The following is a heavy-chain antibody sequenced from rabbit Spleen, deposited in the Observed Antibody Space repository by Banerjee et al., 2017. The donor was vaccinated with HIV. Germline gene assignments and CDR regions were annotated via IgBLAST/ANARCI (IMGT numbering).Heavy chain of an antibody. J-gene: IGHJ6*01. CDR2: ISADGST. CDR3: ARDTGSSFSTYGMDL. D-gene: IGHD8-1*01. CDR1: GFDFSTYS. Sequence: QSLEESGGGLVKPGASLTLTCTASGFDFSTYSAGWVRQAPGKGPEYIGYISADGSTYYASWAKGRFTISKTSSTTVTLQMTSLTAADTATYFCARDTGSSFSTYGMDLWGQGTLVTVS. V-gene: IGHV1S40*01.